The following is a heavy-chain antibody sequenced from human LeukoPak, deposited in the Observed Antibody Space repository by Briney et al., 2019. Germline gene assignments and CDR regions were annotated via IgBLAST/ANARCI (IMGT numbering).Heavy chain of an antibody. D-gene: IGHD6-19*01. V-gene: IGHV3-23*01. Sequence: PGGSLTLSCAASGFTYSIIGMSWVRQAPGKGLEWVSTINEGGEDTYSANSVKGRFAVSRDNSRNTLYLQMNSLRVEDTAVYYCAKSGWLDNLGQGTLGTVSS. CDR1: GFTYSIIG. CDR3: AKSGWLDN. J-gene: IGHJ4*02. CDR2: INEGGEDT.